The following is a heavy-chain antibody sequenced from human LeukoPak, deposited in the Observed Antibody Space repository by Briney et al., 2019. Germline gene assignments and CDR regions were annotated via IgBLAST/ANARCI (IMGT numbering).Heavy chain of an antibody. D-gene: IGHD2-15*01. CDR1: GYSFTIYW. CDR2: IYPGDSDT. Sequence: LGESLKISCKGSGYSFTIYWIGWGRPMPGKGLGWMGIIYPGDSDTRYSPSFQGQVTISADKSITTAYLQWSSLKASDTAMYYCARLQGGSLSSIDYWGQGTLVTVSS. J-gene: IGHJ4*02. V-gene: IGHV5-51*01. CDR3: ARLQGGSLSSIDY.